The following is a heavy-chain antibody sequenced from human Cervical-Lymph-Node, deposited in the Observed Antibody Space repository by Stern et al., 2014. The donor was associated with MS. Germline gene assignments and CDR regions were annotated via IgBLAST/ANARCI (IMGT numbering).Heavy chain of an antibody. CDR1: GYTLNIYY. J-gene: IGHJ6*02. CDR3: ASGGEVDGGDV. CDR2: NNRRSDRT. D-gene: IGHD2-15*01. Sequence: VQLVQSGTEVKKPGASVKVSCKASGYTLNIYYIHWVRQAPGQGLEWMVVNNRRSDRTAYAQKFQGRVTMTRDTSTSTAYMELSSLRSDDTAVYYCASGGEVDGGDVWGQGTTVTVFS. V-gene: IGHV1-46*02.